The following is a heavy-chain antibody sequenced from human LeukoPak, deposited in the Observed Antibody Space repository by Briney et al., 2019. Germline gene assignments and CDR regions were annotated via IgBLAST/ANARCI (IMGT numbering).Heavy chain of an antibody. CDR1: GGTFSSYV. J-gene: IGHJ5*02. D-gene: IGHD3-22*01. Sequence: SVKVSCKASGGTFSSYVISWVRQAPGQGLEWMGGIIPIFGTANYAQKFQGRVTTTADESTSTAYMELSSLRSEDTAVYYCARLGPFYDSSGYGEYNWFDPWGQGTLVTVSS. V-gene: IGHV1-69*13. CDR3: ARLGPFYDSSGYGEYNWFDP. CDR2: IIPIFGTA.